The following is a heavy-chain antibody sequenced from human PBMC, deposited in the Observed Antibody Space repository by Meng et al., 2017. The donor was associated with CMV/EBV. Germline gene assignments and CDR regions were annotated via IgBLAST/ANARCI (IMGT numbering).Heavy chain of an antibody. J-gene: IGHJ1*01. CDR3: ARGDGNSPKGQH. CDR1: GGCVSSGSYY. CDR2: IYYSGST. D-gene: IGHD4-23*01. V-gene: IGHV4-61*01. Sequence: CTVAGGCVSSGSYYWSWIRQPPGKGLEWIGYIYYSGSTNYNPSLKSRVTISVDTSKNQFSLKLSSVTAADTAVYYCARGDGNSPKGQHWGQGTLVTVSS.